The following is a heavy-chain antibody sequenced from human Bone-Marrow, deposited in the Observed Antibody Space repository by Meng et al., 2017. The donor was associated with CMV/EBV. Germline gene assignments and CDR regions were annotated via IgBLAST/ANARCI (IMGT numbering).Heavy chain of an antibody. CDR2: ISAHNGNT. V-gene: IGHV1-18*01. CDR1: GYSFNDFA. Sequence: ASVKVSCKASGYSFNDFAVNWVRQAPGQGLEWMGWISAHNGNTSYAQKFQGRVTMTTDTSTSTAYVELRSLRSDDTAVYYCARVVSSSSPWYYYGMDVWGQGTTVTVSS. CDR3: ARVVSSSSPWYYYGMDV. J-gene: IGHJ6*02. D-gene: IGHD6-6*01.